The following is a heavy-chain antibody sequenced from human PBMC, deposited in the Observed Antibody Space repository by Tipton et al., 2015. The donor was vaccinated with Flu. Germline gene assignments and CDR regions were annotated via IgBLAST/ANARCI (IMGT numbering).Heavy chain of an antibody. D-gene: IGHD3-22*01. Sequence: TLSLTCTVSGASINSGAYYWNWIRQPAGKGLEWIGRFHTSGNTDYNPSLGRRATISADTSSNQFSLTLTSVTVADTAVYYCTSAPGSSGYYPWGQERSVTVSS. CDR2: FHTSGNT. CDR1: GASINSGAYY. CDR3: TSAPGSSGYYP. J-gene: IGHJ5*02. V-gene: IGHV4-61*02.